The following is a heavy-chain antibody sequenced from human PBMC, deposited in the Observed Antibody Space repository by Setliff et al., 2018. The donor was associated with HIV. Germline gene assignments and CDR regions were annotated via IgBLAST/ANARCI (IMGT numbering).Heavy chain of an antibody. Sequence: GGSLRLSCIASGFTFSDYYMNWIRQAPGKGLEWVAYISYGSTYIYQSDSVRGRFTISRDDAKKSLYLQMNSLGAEDTAVYYCARSGGIGNYHWDVWGKGTTVTVSS. V-gene: IGHV3-11*06. CDR1: GFTFSDYY. D-gene: IGHD3-16*01. CDR2: ISYGSTYI. CDR3: ARSGGIGNYHWDV. J-gene: IGHJ6*03.